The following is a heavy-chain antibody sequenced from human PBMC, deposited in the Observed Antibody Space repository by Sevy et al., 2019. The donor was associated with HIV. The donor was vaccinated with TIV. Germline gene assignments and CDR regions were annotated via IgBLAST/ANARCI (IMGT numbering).Heavy chain of an antibody. V-gene: IGHV3-7*01. D-gene: IGHD3-10*01. J-gene: IGHJ5*02. CDR1: GFNFSTYW. CDR2: MNQDGSEK. CDR3: VRDGEERRFGEHNWVDP. Sequence: GGSLRLSCVASGFNFSTYWMSWVRQAPGKGLEWVANMNQDGSEKYYVDSLKGRLTISRDNAKNSQYLQMNNLRAEDTAVYYCVRDGEERRFGEHNWVDPWGQGTLVTVSS.